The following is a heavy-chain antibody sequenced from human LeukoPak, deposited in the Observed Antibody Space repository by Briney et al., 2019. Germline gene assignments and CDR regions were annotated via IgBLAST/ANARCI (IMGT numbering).Heavy chain of an antibody. Sequence: GGSLRLSCAASGFTFSNAWMSWVRQAPGKGLEWVGRIKSKTDGGTTDYAAPVKGRFTISRDDSKNTLYLQMNSLKTEDTAVYYCTTAPAWVLRYFDWSLGAFDIWGQGTMVTVSS. J-gene: IGHJ3*02. V-gene: IGHV3-15*01. CDR2: IKSKTDGGTT. CDR1: GFTFSNAW. D-gene: IGHD3-9*01. CDR3: TTAPAWVLRYFDWSLGAFDI.